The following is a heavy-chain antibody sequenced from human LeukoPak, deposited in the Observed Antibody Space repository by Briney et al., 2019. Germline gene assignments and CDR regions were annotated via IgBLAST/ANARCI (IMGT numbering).Heavy chain of an antibody. D-gene: IGHD3-16*01. CDR3: AKENGLGGYYFDY. CDR2: ISSSSSTI. CDR1: GITFSSYS. V-gene: IGHV3-48*01. Sequence: PGGSLRLSCVASGITFSSYSMNWVRQAPGKGLEWVSYISSSSSTIYYADSVKGRFTISRDNDKNSLYLQMNSLRAEDTAVYYCAKENGLGGYYFDYWGQGTLVTVSS. J-gene: IGHJ4*02.